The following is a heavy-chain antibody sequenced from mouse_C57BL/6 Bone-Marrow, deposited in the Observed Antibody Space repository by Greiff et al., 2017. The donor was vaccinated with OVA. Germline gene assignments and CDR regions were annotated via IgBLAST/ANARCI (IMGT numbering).Heavy chain of an antibody. J-gene: IGHJ3*01. CDR1: GYTFTDYY. CDR2: INTNNGGT. V-gene: IGHV1-26*01. CDR3: ARRGYGNF. D-gene: IGHD2-1*01. Sequence: VQLQQSGPELVKPGASVKISCKASGYTFTDYYMNWVKQSHGKSLEWIGDINTNNGGTSYNQKFKGKSTLTVDKSSSTAYMELRSLTTEDSAVYYCARRGYGNFWGQGTLVTVSA.